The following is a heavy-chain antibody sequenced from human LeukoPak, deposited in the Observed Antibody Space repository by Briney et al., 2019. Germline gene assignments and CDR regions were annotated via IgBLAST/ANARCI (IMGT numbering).Heavy chain of an antibody. CDR2: INQGGSDK. V-gene: IGHV3-7*01. Sequence: GGSLRLSCAASGFTFSGHWVSWVRQAPGKGLEWVANINQGGSDKYYVDSVKGRFTISRDNSNNLLYLQMNSLRGEDTAVYYCTRDRSRAEDDWGQGTLVTVSS. D-gene: IGHD1-14*01. CDR1: GFTFSGHW. CDR3: TRDRSRAEDD. J-gene: IGHJ4*02.